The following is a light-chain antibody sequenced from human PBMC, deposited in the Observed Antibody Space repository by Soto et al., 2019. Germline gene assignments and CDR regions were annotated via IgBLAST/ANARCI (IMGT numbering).Light chain of an antibody. V-gene: IGKV1-27*01. CDR3: QQFNAVTT. CDR2: AAS. Sequence: DIQMTQSPSSLSASVGDRVTITCRASQAINNYLAWYQQKPGKVPTLLISAASTLQSGVPSRFSGSGSGTDFTLTISSLQPEDVATYYCQQFNAVTTFGGGTKVEI. J-gene: IGKJ4*01. CDR1: QAINNY.